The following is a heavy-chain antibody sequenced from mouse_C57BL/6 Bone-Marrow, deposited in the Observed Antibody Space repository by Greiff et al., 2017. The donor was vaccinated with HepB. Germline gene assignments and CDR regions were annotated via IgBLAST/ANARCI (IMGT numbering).Heavy chain of an antibody. V-gene: IGHV1-52*01. J-gene: IGHJ4*01. CDR1: GYTFTSYW. CDR3: ARERTWDYYAMDY. CDR2: IDPSDSET. Sequence: VVRPGSSVKLSCKASGYTFTSYWMHWVKQRPIQGLEWIGNIDPSDSETHYNQKFKDKATLTVDKSSSTAYMQLSSLTSEDSAVYYCARERTWDYYAMDYWGQGTSVTVSS.